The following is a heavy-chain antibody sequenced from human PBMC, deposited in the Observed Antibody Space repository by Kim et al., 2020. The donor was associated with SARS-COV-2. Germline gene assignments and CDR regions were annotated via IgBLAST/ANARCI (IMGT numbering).Heavy chain of an antibody. J-gene: IGHJ3*02. V-gene: IGHV4-59*13. CDR1: GGSISSYY. Sequence: SETLSLTCTVSGGSISSYYWSWIRQPPGKGLEWIGYIYYSGSTNYNPSLKSRVTISVDTSKNQFSLKLSSVTAADTAVYYCARDGKGSRSGGAFDIWGQGTMVTVSS. CDR3: ARDGKGSRSGGAFDI. CDR2: IYYSGST. D-gene: IGHD1-26*01.